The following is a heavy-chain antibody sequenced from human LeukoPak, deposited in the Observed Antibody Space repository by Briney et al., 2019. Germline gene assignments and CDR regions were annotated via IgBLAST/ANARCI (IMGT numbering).Heavy chain of an antibody. Sequence: KPSETLSLTCTVHGRSISSYYWNWIPQPPGKGLEGIGDIYYSGSTNYNPSLKSRVTISVDTSKNQFSLKLSSVTAADTAVYYCARGADSSGYYSIFYFDYWGQGTLVTVSS. V-gene: IGHV4-59*01. D-gene: IGHD3-22*01. CDR3: ARGADSSGYYSIFYFDY. CDR1: GRSISSYY. CDR2: IYYSGST. J-gene: IGHJ4*02.